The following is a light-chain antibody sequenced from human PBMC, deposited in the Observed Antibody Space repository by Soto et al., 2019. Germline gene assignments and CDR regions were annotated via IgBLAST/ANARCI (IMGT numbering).Light chain of an antibody. CDR3: QQYHNLWT. CDR2: NAY. Sequence: EIVLTQSPGTLSLSPGERATLSCRASQSLNSNSLAWYQQKPGQAPRLLIYNAYNRASGIPDRFSGSGSGTEFTLTISSLQSEDFALYYCQQYHNLWTFGQGTKVDIK. J-gene: IGKJ1*01. CDR1: QSLNSNS. V-gene: IGKV3-15*01.